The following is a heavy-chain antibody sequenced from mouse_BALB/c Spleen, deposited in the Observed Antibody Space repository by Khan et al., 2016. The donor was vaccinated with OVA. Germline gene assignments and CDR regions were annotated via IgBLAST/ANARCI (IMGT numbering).Heavy chain of an antibody. D-gene: IGHD1-1*01. CDR3: LRSLYYYCSAYEGFAY. V-gene: IGHV1S136*01. CDR2: ISPNSDGS. CDR1: GYTFTSYV. J-gene: IGHJ3*01. Sequence: EVQLQQSGPELVKPGASVKMSCKASGYTFTSYVMHWVKQKPGQGLEWIGYISPNSDGSKYNEKFRGKATLTSDKSSSTAYMELSSLTSEALEVYYCLRSLYYYCSAYEGFAYWGQGTLVTVSA.